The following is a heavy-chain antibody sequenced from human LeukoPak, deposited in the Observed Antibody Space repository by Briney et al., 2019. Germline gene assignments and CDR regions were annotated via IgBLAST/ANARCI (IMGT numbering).Heavy chain of an antibody. Sequence: GSSVKVSCKASGGTFSSYAISWVRQAPGQGLEWMGGIIPIFGTANYAQKFQGRVTITADKSTSTAYMELSSLRSEDTAVYYCARGRPHSYYGSGSYQGFDYWGQGTLVTVSS. CDR3: ARGRPHSYYGSGSYQGFDY. J-gene: IGHJ4*02. CDR2: IIPIFGTA. CDR1: GGTFSSYA. D-gene: IGHD3-10*01. V-gene: IGHV1-69*06.